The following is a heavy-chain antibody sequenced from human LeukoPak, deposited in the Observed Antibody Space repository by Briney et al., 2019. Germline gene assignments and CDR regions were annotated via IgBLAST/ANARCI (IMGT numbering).Heavy chain of an antibody. Sequence: SETLSLTCTVSGGSISSGGYYWSWIRQHPGKGLEWIGYIYYSGSTYYNPSLKSRVTISVDTSRNQFSLKLSSVTAADTAVYYCARGKLLRYFDWLSRTADAFDIWGQGTMVTVSS. D-gene: IGHD3-9*01. CDR2: IYYSGST. CDR3: ARGKLLRYFDWLSRTADAFDI. V-gene: IGHV4-31*03. J-gene: IGHJ3*02. CDR1: GGSISSGGYY.